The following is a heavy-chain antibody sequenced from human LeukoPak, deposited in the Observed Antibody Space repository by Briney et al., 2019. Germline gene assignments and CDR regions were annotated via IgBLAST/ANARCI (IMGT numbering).Heavy chain of an antibody. CDR3: ARDLSGSYSFDF. V-gene: IGHV3-64*01. CDR1: GFTFSTYG. J-gene: IGHJ4*02. CDR2: ISCNGGST. D-gene: IGHD1-26*01. Sequence: PGGSLRLSCAASGFTFSTYGMHWVRQAPGKGLEYVSAISCNGGSTCYANSVKGRFTISRDNSKNTLYLQMGSLRAEDMAVYYCARDLSGSYSFDFWGQGTLVTVSS.